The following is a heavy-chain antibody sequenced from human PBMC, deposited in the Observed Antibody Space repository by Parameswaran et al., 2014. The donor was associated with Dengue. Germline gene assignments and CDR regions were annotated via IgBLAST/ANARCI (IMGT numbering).Heavy chain of an antibody. D-gene: IGHD3-3*01. CDR2: INSSGGST. Sequence: WVRQAPGQGLEWMGIINSSGGSTSYAQKFQGRVTMTRDTSTSTVYMELSSLRSEDTAVYYCARRSGYSRYFDYWGQGTLVTVSS. J-gene: IGHJ4*02. V-gene: IGHV1-46*01. CDR3: ARRSGYSRYFDY.